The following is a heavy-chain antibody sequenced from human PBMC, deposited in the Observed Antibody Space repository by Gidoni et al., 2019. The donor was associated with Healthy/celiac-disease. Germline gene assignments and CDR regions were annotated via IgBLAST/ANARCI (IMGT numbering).Heavy chain of an antibody. CDR1: GFTFSSYA. CDR3: ARDHYYDVLDY. D-gene: IGHD3-22*01. V-gene: IGHV3-30*04. J-gene: IGHJ4*02. CDR2: ISYDGSNK. Sequence: QVQLVESGGGVVQPGRSLRLSCAASGFTFSSYAMHWVRQAPGKGLEWVAVISYDGSNKYYADSVKGRFTISRDNSKNTLYLQMNSLRAEDTAVYYCARDHYYDVLDYWGQGTLVTVSS.